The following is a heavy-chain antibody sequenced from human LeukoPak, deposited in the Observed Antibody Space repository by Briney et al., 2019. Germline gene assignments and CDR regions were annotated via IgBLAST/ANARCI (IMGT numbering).Heavy chain of an antibody. J-gene: IGHJ4*02. CDR1: GGTFSSYA. Sequence: SVKVSCKASGGTFSSYAISWVRQAPGQGLEWMGGIIPIYGTANYAQKFQGRVTITTDESTSTAYMELSSLRSEDTAVYYCQIAARVQKSGYFDYWGQGTLVTVSS. CDR2: IIPIYGTA. V-gene: IGHV1-69*05. D-gene: IGHD6-6*01. CDR3: QIAARVQKSGYFDY.